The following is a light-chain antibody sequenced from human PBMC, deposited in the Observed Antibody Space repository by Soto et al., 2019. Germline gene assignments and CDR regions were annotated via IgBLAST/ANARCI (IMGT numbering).Light chain of an antibody. CDR3: CSYAGRNNFDV. CDR1: SIDIGTYNY. V-gene: IGLV2-14*01. Sequence: QSVLTQPASVSGSPGQSITISCAGSSIDIGTYNYVSWYQQHPGKAPKLIIYEVSNRPSGVSNRFSGSKSGNTASLTISGLQAEDEADYYCCSYAGRNNFDVFGSGTKVTVL. J-gene: IGLJ1*01. CDR2: EVS.